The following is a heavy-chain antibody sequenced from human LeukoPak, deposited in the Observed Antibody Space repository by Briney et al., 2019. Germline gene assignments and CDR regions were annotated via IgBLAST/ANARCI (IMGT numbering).Heavy chain of an antibody. CDR1: GFTFSSYG. V-gene: IGHV3-30*02. CDR2: ISYDGSNK. J-gene: IGHJ4*02. D-gene: IGHD4-17*01. CDR3: AKDMDHDYDDYGFDY. Sequence: GGSLRLSCAASGFTFSSYGMHWVRQAPGKGLEWVAFISYDGSNKYYADSVKGRCTISRDNSKNTVYLQMNSLRAEDTAVYYCAKDMDHDYDDYGFDYWGQGTPVTVSS.